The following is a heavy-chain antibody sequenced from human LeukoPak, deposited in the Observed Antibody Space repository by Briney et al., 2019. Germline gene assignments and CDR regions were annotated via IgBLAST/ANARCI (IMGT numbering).Heavy chain of an antibody. V-gene: IGHV1-69*05. J-gene: IGHJ3*02. CDR1: GGTFSSYA. CDR2: IIPIFGTA. D-gene: IGHD5-24*01. Sequence: SVKVSCNASGGTFSSYAISWVRQAPGQGLEWMGRIIPIFGTANYAQKFQGRVTITTDESTSTAYMELSSLRSEDTAVYYCAREDPNGSPGAFDIWGQGTMVTVSS. CDR3: AREDPNGSPGAFDI.